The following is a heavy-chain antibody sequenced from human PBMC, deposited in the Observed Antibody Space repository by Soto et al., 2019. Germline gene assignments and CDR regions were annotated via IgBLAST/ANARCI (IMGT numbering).Heavy chain of an antibody. CDR3: ARGISSNWSRKNNMFDP. Sequence: SETLSLTCLVSGASIISSDWWIWVRQTPGTGLEWIGEIFHSGRTNYSPSLKSRVTISVDTSRNQFSLNFYSMTAADTGIYYCARGISSNWSRKNNMFDPWGQGTLVTVSS. V-gene: IGHV4-4*02. J-gene: IGHJ5*02. CDR1: GASIISSDW. D-gene: IGHD6-13*01. CDR2: IFHSGRT.